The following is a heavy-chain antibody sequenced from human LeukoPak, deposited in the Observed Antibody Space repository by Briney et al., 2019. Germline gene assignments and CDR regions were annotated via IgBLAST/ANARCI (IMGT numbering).Heavy chain of an antibody. Sequence: PGRSLRLSCAASGFSFSTYSMLWVRQAPGKGLEWVSSIGSTGINTHYAYSLKGRFTISRDYAKNTLYLQMNSLRAEDTAVYYCAKDPPRGGGVFDYWGQGTLVTVSS. CDR2: IGSTGINT. CDR1: GFSFSTYS. CDR3: AKDPPRGGGVFDY. D-gene: IGHD2-8*02. J-gene: IGHJ4*02. V-gene: IGHV3-21*04.